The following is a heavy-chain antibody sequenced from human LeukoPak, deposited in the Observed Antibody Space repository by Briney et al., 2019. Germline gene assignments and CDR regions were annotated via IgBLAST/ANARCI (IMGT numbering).Heavy chain of an antibody. V-gene: IGHV3-23*01. CDR2: ISGSGGST. CDR3: AKDRSYDFWSGRTFDY. CDR1: GFTFSSYA. D-gene: IGHD3-3*01. J-gene: IGHJ4*02. Sequence: GGSLRLSCAASGFTFSSYAMSWVRQAPGEGLEWVSVISGSGGSTHYADSVKGRLTISRDNSKSTLYLQMNSLRAEDTAVYYCAKDRSYDFWSGRTFDYWGQGTLVTASS.